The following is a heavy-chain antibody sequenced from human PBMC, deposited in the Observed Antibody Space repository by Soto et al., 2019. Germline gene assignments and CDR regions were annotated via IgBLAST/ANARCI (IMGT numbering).Heavy chain of an antibody. CDR3: ARDPQRGYSGMDV. CDR2: ISSGGQTI. Sequence: EVQLVESGGALFQPGGPLRLSFAASGFSFSTYDMNWFRQAPGKGLEWVSYISSGGQTIKSTDSVKGRFTISRDNAKNSLYLQMSGLRDEDTGVYYCARDPQRGYSGMDVWGQGTTVTVSS. D-gene: IGHD2-2*01. V-gene: IGHV3-48*02. J-gene: IGHJ6*02. CDR1: GFSFSTYD.